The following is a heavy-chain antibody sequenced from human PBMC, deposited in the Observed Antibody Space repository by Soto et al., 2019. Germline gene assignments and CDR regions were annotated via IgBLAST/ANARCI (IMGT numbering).Heavy chain of an antibody. D-gene: IGHD2-21*01. Sequence: PGGSLRLSCEASGFTFSGFDMHWVRQPTGKDLEWVSTIGTAGDTYYAVSVKGRFTISRDNAKNSLSLQMNSLRAGDTAVYFCARGQEVVADFLDSWGQGTKITIYS. CDR3: ARGQEVVADFLDS. CDR2: IGTAGDT. J-gene: IGHJ4*02. V-gene: IGHV3-13*01. CDR1: GFTFSGFD.